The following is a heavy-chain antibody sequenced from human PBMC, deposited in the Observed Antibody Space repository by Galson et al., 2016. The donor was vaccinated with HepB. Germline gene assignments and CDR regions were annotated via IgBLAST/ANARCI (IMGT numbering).Heavy chain of an antibody. CDR1: GNTFTKFG. J-gene: IGHJ4*02. Sequence: SVKVSCKASGNTFTKFGFSWVRQAPGQGLEWMGWISSNSGNTNYAQNLQGRVIMTTDTSATTVYMELRSLRSDDTAMYYCARGSEAFFNFDSWGQGTPVTVSS. D-gene: IGHD3-3*02. V-gene: IGHV1-18*01. CDR3: ARGSEAFFNFDS. CDR2: ISSNSGNT.